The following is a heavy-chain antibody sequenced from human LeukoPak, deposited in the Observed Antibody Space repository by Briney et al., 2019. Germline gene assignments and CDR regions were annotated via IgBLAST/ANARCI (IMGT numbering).Heavy chain of an antibody. CDR3: AHRDPIAAAEVGFDP. CDR2: IYWNDDK. V-gene: IGHV2-5*01. J-gene: IGHJ5*02. CDR1: GFSLSTSGVG. Sequence: SGPTLVKPTQTLTLTCTFSGFSLSTSGVGVGWIRQPPGKALEWLALIYWNDDKRYSPSLKSRLTITKDTSKNQVVLTMTNMDPVDTATYYCAHRDPIAAAEVGFDPWGQGTLVTVSS. D-gene: IGHD6-13*01.